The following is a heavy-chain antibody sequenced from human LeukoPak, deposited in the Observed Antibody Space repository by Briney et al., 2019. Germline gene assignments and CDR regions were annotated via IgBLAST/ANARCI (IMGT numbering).Heavy chain of an antibody. CDR2: IYNSGST. CDR3: ARGGIVGPTTPLTH. D-gene: IGHD1-26*01. J-gene: IGHJ1*01. Sequence: PSETLSLTCTVSGGSISSYYWNWIRQTPGKGLEWIGYIYNSGSTNYNPSLKSRVTISVDTSKNQFTLKLSSVTAADSAVYYCARGGIVGPTTPLTHWGQGTQVTVSS. CDR1: GGSISSYY. V-gene: IGHV4-59*01.